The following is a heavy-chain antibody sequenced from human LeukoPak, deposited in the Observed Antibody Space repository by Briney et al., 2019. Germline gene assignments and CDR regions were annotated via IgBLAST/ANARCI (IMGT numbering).Heavy chain of an antibody. V-gene: IGHV1-2*02. J-gene: IGHJ6*03. CDR3: ATVFQQRGYYYMDV. CDR2: ISPNSGGT. CDR1: GYTFTGYY. D-gene: IGHD6-13*01. Sequence: ASVKVSCKASGYTFTGYYMHWVRQAPGQGLEWMGWISPNSGGTNYAQKFQGRVTMTRDTSISTAYMELSRLRSDDTGVYYCATVFQQRGYYYMDVWGKGTTVTVSS.